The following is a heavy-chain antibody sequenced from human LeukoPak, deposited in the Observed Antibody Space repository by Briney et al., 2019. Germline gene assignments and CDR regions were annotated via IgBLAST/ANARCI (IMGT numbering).Heavy chain of an antibody. J-gene: IGHJ4*02. Sequence: HPGRSLRLSCAASGFTFSSYAMHWVRQAPGKGLEWVSVIYSGGSTYYADSVKGRFTISRDNSKNTLYLQMNSLRAEDTAVYYCARGPSYYYGSGSLKLDYWGQGTLVTVSS. V-gene: IGHV3-66*01. CDR1: GFTFSSYA. CDR2: IYSGGST. CDR3: ARGPSYYYGSGSLKLDY. D-gene: IGHD3-10*01.